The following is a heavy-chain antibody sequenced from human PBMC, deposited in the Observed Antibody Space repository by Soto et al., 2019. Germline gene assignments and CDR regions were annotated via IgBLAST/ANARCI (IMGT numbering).Heavy chain of an antibody. Sequence: PSETLSLTCTVSGGSISSGNYYWSWIRQPPGKGLEWIGYIYHSGSTYYNPSLKSRVTISVDRSKNQFSLKLSSVTAADTAVYYCARGMTTVTTIEYWGQGTLVTV. CDR3: ARGMTTVTTIEY. V-gene: IGHV4-30-2*01. CDR1: GGSISSGNYY. J-gene: IGHJ4*02. D-gene: IGHD4-4*01. CDR2: IYHSGST.